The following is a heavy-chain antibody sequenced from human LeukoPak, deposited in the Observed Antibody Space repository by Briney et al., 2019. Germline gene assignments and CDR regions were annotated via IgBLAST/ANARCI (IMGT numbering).Heavy chain of an antibody. J-gene: IGHJ4*02. CDR3: ARVPAAMDPPYFDY. D-gene: IGHD2-2*01. Sequence: SETLSLTCTVSGGSVSSGSYYWSWIRQPPGKGLEWIGYIYYSGSTNYNPSLKSRVTISVDTSKNQFSLKLSSVTAADTAVYYCARVPAAMDPPYFDYWGRGTLVTVSS. V-gene: IGHV4-61*01. CDR2: IYYSGST. CDR1: GGSVSSGSYY.